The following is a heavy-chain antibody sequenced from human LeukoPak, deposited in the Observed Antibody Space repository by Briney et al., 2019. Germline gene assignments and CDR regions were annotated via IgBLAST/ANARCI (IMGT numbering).Heavy chain of an antibody. V-gene: IGHV4-30-4*01. CDR1: GGSISSGNFY. J-gene: IGHJ5*02. CDR3: ARKYPDHWFDP. CDR2: IFYLGST. D-gene: IGHD6-6*01. Sequence: PSETLSLTCTVSGGSISSGNFYWSWIRQPPGTGLEWIGYIFYLGSTYYNLSLKSRVTMSVDTSKNQFSLKLRSVTAADTAVYYCARKYPDHWFDPWGQGTLVTVCS.